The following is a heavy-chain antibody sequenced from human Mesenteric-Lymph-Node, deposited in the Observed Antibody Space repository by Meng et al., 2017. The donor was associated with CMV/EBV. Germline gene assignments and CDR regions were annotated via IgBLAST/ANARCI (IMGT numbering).Heavy chain of an antibody. CDR1: YTCSDYG. J-gene: IGHJ5*02. V-gene: IGHV1-18*01. Sequence: YTCSDYGFSWVRQAPGQGLEWVGWISGYNGDTKYAQKFQGRVTMATDTSTSTAYMELRSLRFDDTAVYYCARESRRYGSGSRNWFDPWGQGTLVTVSS. CDR3: ARESRRYGSGSRNWFDP. CDR2: ISGYNGDT. D-gene: IGHD3-10*01.